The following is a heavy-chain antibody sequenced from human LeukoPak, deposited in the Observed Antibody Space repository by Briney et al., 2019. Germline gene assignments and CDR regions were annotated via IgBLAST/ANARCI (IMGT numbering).Heavy chain of an antibody. V-gene: IGHV4-39*01. J-gene: IGHJ4*02. D-gene: IGHD7-27*01. CDR1: GGSIRSGIYS. CDR2: MDYSTRT. CDR3: ERHLLAGGSIDY. Sequence: PEALSLTCTVPGGSIRSGIYSWGWIRQPPGKGLEWLGSMDYSTRTSHTPSLKGPVTLSINPSKNYISLKTTSVTAADPAVYFCERHLLAGGSIDYWDQRSL.